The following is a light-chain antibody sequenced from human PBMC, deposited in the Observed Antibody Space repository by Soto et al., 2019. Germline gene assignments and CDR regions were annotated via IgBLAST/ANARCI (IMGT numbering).Light chain of an antibody. V-gene: IGKV1-6*01. Sequence: AIQMTQSPSSLFAPVGDRVTITCRASQSISSDLGWYQQKPGQAPRLPIYAASTRQTGIPARFSGSGSGTEFTLTISSLQPEDFAAYYCLQYNNCPHTFGPGTKVDI. CDR3: LQYNNCPHT. CDR1: QSISSD. J-gene: IGKJ3*01. CDR2: AAS.